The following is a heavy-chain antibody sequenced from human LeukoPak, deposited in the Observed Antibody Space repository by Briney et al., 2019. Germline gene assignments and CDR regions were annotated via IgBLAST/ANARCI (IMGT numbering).Heavy chain of an antibody. CDR3: ARAEDSSPYYYYMDV. D-gene: IGHD6-13*01. CDR2: ISGYNGNT. J-gene: IGHJ6*03. V-gene: IGHV1-18*01. Sequence: GASVKVSCKASGYTFTSYGISWVRQAPGQGLEWMGWISGYNGNTKYGQRLQGRVTMTTDTSTSTAYMELSSLRSEDTAVYYCARAEDSSPYYYYMDVWGKGTTVTVSS. CDR1: GYTFTSYG.